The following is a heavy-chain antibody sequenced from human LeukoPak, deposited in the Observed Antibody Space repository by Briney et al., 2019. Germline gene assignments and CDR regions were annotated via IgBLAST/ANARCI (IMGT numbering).Heavy chain of an antibody. CDR3: AKDANRANFTMVRGDLDY. CDR1: GFTFSSYC. J-gene: IGHJ4*02. Sequence: GGSLRLSCPASGFTFSSYCMHWVRQAPGKGLEWVAFVRYDGSNKYHADSVKGRFTNSRDNSTNALYLQMNSLRAEDTAVYYSAKDANRANFTMVRGDLDYWGQGTLVTVSS. V-gene: IGHV3-30*02. CDR2: VRYDGSNK. D-gene: IGHD3-10*01.